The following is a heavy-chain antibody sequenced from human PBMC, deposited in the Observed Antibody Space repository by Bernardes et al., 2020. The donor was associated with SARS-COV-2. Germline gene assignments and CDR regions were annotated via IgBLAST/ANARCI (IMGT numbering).Heavy chain of an antibody. J-gene: IGHJ6*02. D-gene: IGHD1-20*01. CDR3: ARRDRPIYNHPPDV. Sequence: GESLKISCKASGYTFTSHWIIWVRHVPGKGLEWMGGIDPSDSYIHYGPSFQGHVTISADNSISTAYLQWSSLGASDTAMYYCARRDRPIYNHPPDVWGQGTPVTVSS. V-gene: IGHV5-10-1*01. CDR2: IDPSDSYI. CDR1: GYTFTSHW.